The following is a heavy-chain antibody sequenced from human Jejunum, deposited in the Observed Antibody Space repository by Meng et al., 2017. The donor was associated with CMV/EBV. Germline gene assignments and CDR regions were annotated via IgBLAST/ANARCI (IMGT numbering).Heavy chain of an antibody. CDR3: ARGESRGYYYFDY. V-gene: IGHV4-4*07. CDR2: ISPSGNI. CDR1: GDSISNYF. J-gene: IGHJ4*02. D-gene: IGHD3-22*01. Sequence: VHLQEAGPGLVRPSETMSLTSQVSGDSISNYFWSWIRQPAGKKLEWIGRISPSGNINYIPSLKGRVTMSLDTSNNQIFLNLTSVTAADTALYYCARGESRGYYYFDYWGQGILVTVSS.